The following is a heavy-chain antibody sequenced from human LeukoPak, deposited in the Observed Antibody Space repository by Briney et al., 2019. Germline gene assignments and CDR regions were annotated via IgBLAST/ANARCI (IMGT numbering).Heavy chain of an antibody. J-gene: IGHJ4*02. CDR1: GFTFSRYA. CDR2: LGVSVSGYGGST. CDR3: AKAGVERGYCSGGSCYSRLLDY. Sequence: GGSLRLSCAASGFTFSRYAMSWVRQAPGKGLEWVSALGVSVSGYGGSTYYADSVKGRFTISRDNSKNTLYLQMNSLRAEDTAVYYCAKAGVERGYCSGGSCYSRLLDYWGQGTPVTVSS. D-gene: IGHD2-15*01. V-gene: IGHV3-23*01.